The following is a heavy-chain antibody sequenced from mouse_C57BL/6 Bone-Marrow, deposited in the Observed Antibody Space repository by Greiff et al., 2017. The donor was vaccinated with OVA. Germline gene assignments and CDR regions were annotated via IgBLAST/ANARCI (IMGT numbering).Heavy chain of an antibody. J-gene: IGHJ3*01. CDR3: ARSYYSNYEFAY. Sequence: QVHVKQPGTELVKPGASVKLSCKASGYTFTSYWMHWVKQRPGQGLEWIGNINPSNGGTNYNEKFKSKATLTVDKSSSTAYMQLSSLTSEDSAVDYCARSYYSNYEFAYWGQGTLVTVSA. CDR1: GYTFTSYW. D-gene: IGHD2-5*01. V-gene: IGHV1-53*01. CDR2: INPSNGGT.